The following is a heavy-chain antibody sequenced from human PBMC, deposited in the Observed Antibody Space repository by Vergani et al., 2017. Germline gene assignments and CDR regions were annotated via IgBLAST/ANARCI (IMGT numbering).Heavy chain of an antibody. CDR2: IYYRGST. D-gene: IGHD1-7*01. V-gene: IGHV4-31*03. CDR3: ARIKTTSRTFDY. Sequence: QVQLQESGPGLVKPSQTLSLTCPVSGGSLSSGGYYWSWVSQHQGKGLEWIGYIYYRGSTYYNPSHKSRVTISVDTSKNQSARKLSSLTATDTAVYSCARIKTTSRTFDYWGQGSLVTVYS. CDR1: GGSLSSGGYY. J-gene: IGHJ4*02.